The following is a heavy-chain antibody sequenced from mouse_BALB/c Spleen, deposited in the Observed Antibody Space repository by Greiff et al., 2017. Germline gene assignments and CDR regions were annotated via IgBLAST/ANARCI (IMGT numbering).Heavy chain of an antibody. D-gene: IGHD2-4*01. V-gene: IGHV1-4*01. CDR1: GYTFTSYT. CDR2: INPSSGYT. J-gene: IGHJ3*01. CDR3: ARSPMITTGAY. Sequence: QVQLQQSGAELARPGASVKMSCKASGYTFTSYTMHWVKQRPGQGLEWIGYINPSSGYTNYNQKFKDKATLTADKSSSTAYMQLSSLTSEDSAVYYCARSPMITTGAYWGQGTLVTVSA.